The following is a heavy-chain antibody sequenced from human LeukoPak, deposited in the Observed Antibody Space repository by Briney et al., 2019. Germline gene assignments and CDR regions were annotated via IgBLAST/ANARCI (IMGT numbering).Heavy chain of an antibody. CDR3: ARDRDYYGSGSYWSNWFDP. Sequence: GGSLRLSCAASGFTFSNYTMNWVRQTPGKGLEWVSYISSSGSTIYYADSVKGRFTISRDNAKNSLYLQMNSLRAEDTAVYYCARDRDYYGSGSYWSNWFDPWGQGTLVTVSS. D-gene: IGHD3-10*01. CDR1: GFTFSNYT. V-gene: IGHV3-48*04. CDR2: ISSSGSTI. J-gene: IGHJ5*02.